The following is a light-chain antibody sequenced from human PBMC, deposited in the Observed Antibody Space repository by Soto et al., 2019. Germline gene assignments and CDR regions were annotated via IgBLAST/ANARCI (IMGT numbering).Light chain of an antibody. CDR3: QQRSSWPIT. Sequence: EIVLPQSPATLYLSPGERATLSCRASQSVSSYLAWYQQKPGQAPRLLIYDASNRATGIPARFSGSGSGTDFTLTISSLEPEDFAVYYCQQRSSWPITFGQGTLLEIK. V-gene: IGKV3-11*01. J-gene: IGKJ5*01. CDR2: DAS. CDR1: QSVSSY.